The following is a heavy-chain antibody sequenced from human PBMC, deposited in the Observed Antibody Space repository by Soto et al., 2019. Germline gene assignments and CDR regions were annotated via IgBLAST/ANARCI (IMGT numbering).Heavy chain of an antibody. CDR3: ARERVPAARTVAIQTYYYYGMDV. Sequence: SLILSCASSGFTFISYAMHWVLQAPGKGLEWVAVISYDGSNKYYADSVKGRFTISRDNSKNTLYLQMNSLRAEDTAVYYCARERVPAARTVAIQTYYYYGMDVWGQGTTVTVS. V-gene: IGHV3-30-3*01. CDR1: GFTFISYA. J-gene: IGHJ6*02. D-gene: IGHD2-2*01. CDR2: ISYDGSNK.